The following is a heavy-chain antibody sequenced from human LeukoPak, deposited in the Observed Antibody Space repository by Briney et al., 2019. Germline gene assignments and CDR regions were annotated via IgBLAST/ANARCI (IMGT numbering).Heavy chain of an antibody. CDR3: ARLNSGTYSPAYFDY. Sequence: SETLSLTCTVSGGSLSSNHYYWSWIRQPPGKGLEWIGYIYYSGSTYYNPSLMSRLTISVDTSKNQFSLKLSSVTAADTAVYYCARLNSGTYSPAYFDYWGQGILVTVSS. CDR1: GGSLSSNHYY. D-gene: IGHD1-26*01. V-gene: IGHV4-30-4*01. J-gene: IGHJ4*02. CDR2: IYYSGST.